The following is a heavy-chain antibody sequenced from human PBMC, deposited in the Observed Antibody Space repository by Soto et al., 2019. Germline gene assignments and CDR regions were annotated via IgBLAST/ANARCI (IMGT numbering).Heavy chain of an antibody. CDR2: IYHSGST. Sequence: QLQLQESGSGLVKPSQTLSLTCAVSGGSISSGGYSWSWIRQPPGKGLEWIGYIYHSGSTYYNPSLKSRVTISVDRSKTQFSLKLSSVTAADTAVYYCARGRVTGQWHPAWFDPWGQGTLVTVSS. CDR3: ARGRVTGQWHPAWFDP. D-gene: IGHD2-21*02. CDR1: GGSISSGGYS. V-gene: IGHV4-30-2*01. J-gene: IGHJ5*02.